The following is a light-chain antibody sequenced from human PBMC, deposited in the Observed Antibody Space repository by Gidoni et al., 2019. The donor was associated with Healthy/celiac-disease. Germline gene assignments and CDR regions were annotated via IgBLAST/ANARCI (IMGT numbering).Light chain of an antibody. CDR2: GAS. CDR3: QQYNNLPRT. Sequence: EIVMTQSPATLSVSRGERATLSCRASQRVSSNLAWYQQKPGQAPRLLIYGASTRATGIPARFSGSGSGTEFTLTISSLQSEDFAVYYCQQYNNLPRTFXQXTKVEIK. V-gene: IGKV3-15*01. CDR1: QRVSSN. J-gene: IGKJ1*01.